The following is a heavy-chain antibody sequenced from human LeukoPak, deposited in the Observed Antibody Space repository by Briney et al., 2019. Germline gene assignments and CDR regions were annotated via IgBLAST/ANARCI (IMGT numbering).Heavy chain of an antibody. D-gene: IGHD6-13*01. J-gene: IGHJ4*02. CDR2: ISGSGGST. CDR3: AKAQAQLEIYYFDY. V-gene: IGHV3-23*01. CDR1: GFTFSNYA. Sequence: GGSLRLSCAASGFTFSNYAMSWVRQAPGKGLEWVSAISGSGGSTYYADSVKGRFTISRDNSKNTLYLQMNSLRAEDTAVYYCAKAQAQLEIYYFDYWGQGTLVTVSS.